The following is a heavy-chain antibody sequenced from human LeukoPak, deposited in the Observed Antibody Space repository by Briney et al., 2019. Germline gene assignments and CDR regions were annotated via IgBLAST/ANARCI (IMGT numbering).Heavy chain of an antibody. D-gene: IGHD2-15*01. V-gene: IGHV4-31*03. CDR1: GGSISSGGYY. CDR2: VYYSGST. CDR3: ARDSVGPEGSHFDY. J-gene: IGHJ4*02. Sequence: SETLSLTCTVSGGSISSGGYYWSWIRQHPGKGLEWIGYVYYSGSTYYNPSLKSRVTISVDTSKNQFSLKLSSVTAADTAVYYCARDSVGPEGSHFDYWGQGTLVTVSS.